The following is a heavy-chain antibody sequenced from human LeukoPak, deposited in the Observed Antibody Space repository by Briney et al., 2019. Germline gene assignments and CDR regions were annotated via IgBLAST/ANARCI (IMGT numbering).Heavy chain of an antibody. CDR3: ARVRRSGVDTAMAHFDY. Sequence: SETLSLTCTVSGGSISSYYWSWIREPPGKGLEWLGSIYYSGSTYYNPSLKSRVTISVDTSKNQFSLKLSSVTAADTAVYYCARVRRSGVDTAMAHFDYWGQGTLVTVSS. CDR1: GGSISSYY. D-gene: IGHD5-18*01. J-gene: IGHJ4*02. V-gene: IGHV4-59*12. CDR2: IYYSGST.